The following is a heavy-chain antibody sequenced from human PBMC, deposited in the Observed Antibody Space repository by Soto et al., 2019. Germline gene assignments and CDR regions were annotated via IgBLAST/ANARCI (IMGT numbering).Heavy chain of an antibody. CDR1: GFNFDDYA. CDR3: AKDPDPDSRGWSDV. CDR2: ISWEGGRI. J-gene: IGHJ6*02. D-gene: IGHD6-19*01. Sequence: HPGGSLKLSCATSGFNFDDYAMHCVRQFPGKGLEWISGISWEGGRIGYADSVKGRFTISRDNSKNTLYLQMNSLRAEDTAVYYCAKDPDPDSRGWSDVWGQGTTVTVSS. V-gene: IGHV3-9*01.